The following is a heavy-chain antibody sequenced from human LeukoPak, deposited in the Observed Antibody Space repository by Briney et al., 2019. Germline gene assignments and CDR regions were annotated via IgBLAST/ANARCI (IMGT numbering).Heavy chain of an antibody. V-gene: IGHV1-2*02. CDR3: ARDHYYDSSGPFDY. Sequence: ASVKVSCKASGYTFTGYYMHWVRQAPGQGLEWMGWINPNSGGTNYAQKFQGRVTMTRDTSISTAYMELSRLRSDDTAVYYCARDHYYDSSGPFDYWGQGTLVTVSS. J-gene: IGHJ4*02. D-gene: IGHD3-22*01. CDR2: INPNSGGT. CDR1: GYTFTGYY.